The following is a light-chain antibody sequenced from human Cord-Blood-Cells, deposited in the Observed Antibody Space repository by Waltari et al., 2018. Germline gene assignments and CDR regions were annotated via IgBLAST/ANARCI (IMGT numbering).Light chain of an antibody. V-gene: IGLV3-19*01. CDR2: GKN. Sequence: SSELTQDPAVSVALGQTVRITCQGDSLRSYYASWYQQKPGQAPVLVIYGKNNRPSGVPDRFTGTSTGKTAALTVSGGQADGEADYYWDPRDSRGNHLVFGGGTKLTVL. J-gene: IGLJ3*02. CDR1: SLRSYY. CDR3: DPRDSRGNHLV.